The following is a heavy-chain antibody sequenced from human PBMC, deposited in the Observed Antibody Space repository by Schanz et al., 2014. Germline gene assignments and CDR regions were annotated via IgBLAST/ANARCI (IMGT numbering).Heavy chain of an antibody. CDR3: ARSTSMYFHQ. V-gene: IGHV3-9*01. CDR2: ISWNSYSL. J-gene: IGHJ1*01. D-gene: IGHD3-22*01. Sequence: EVQLVESGGGLVQPGRSLRLSCAASGFIFEDYAMYWVRQAPGKGLEWVSGISWNSYSLLYADSVQGRFTISRDNAKNTLYLQMXXXXXXXTAVYYCARSTSMYFHQWGQGTLVTVSS. CDR1: GFIFEDYA.